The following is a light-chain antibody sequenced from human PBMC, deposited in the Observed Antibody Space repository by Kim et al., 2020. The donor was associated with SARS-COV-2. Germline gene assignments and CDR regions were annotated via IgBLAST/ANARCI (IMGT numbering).Light chain of an antibody. CDR1: QSLSSN. V-gene: IGKV3-15*01. CDR2: GAS. CDR3: QQYNKWPLT. J-gene: IGKJ4*01. Sequence: EIVMTQSPATLSVSPGDRATLSCRASQSLSSNLAWYQQKPGQAPRLLIYGASTRATGIPTRFSGSESGTEFTLTISSLQSEDFAVYYCQQYNKWPLTFGGGTNLEI.